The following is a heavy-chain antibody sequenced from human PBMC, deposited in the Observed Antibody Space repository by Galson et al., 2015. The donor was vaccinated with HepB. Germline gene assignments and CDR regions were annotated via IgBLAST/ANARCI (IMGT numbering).Heavy chain of an antibody. V-gene: IGHV1-69*13. Sequence: SVKVSCKASGGTFSSYAISWVRQAPGQGLEWMGGIIPIFGTANYAQKFQGRVTITADESTSTAYMELSSLRSEDTAVYYCARDSSSDIVVVPAAMGRFNWFDPWGQGTLVTVSS. CDR1: GGTFSSYA. CDR3: ARDSSSDIVVVPAAMGRFNWFDP. J-gene: IGHJ5*02. D-gene: IGHD2-2*01. CDR2: IIPIFGTA.